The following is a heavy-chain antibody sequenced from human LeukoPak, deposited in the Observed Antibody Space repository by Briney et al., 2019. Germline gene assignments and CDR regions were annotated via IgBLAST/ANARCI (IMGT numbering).Heavy chain of an antibody. V-gene: IGHV1-69*05. J-gene: IGHJ4*02. Sequence: SVKVSCKASGGTLSSYAISWVRQAPGQGLEWMGGIIPIFGTANYAQKFQGGVTITTDESTSTAYMELSSLRSEDTAVYYCATHSSSSGYFDYWGQGTLVTVSS. CDR3: ATHSSSSGYFDY. D-gene: IGHD6-6*01. CDR2: IIPIFGTA. CDR1: GGTLSSYA.